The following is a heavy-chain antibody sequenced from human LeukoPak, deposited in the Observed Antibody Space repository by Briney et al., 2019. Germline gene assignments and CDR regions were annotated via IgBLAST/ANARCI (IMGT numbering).Heavy chain of an antibody. CDR2: VDPEDGET. D-gene: IGHD4-23*01. V-gene: IGHV1-69-2*01. J-gene: IGHJ3*02. CDR1: GYTFTDYY. CDR3: ATASYYGGFAFDI. Sequence: ASVKVSCKASGYTFTDYYMHWVQQAPGKGLEWMGRVDPEDGETIYAEKFQGRVTITADMSTDTAYMELSSLRSEDTAVYYCATASYYGGFAFDIWGQGTMVTVSS.